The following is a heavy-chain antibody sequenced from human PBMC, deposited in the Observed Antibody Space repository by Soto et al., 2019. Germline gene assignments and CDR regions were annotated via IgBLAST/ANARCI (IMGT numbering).Heavy chain of an antibody. J-gene: IGHJ6*02. V-gene: IGHV1-18*01. CDR2: ISDYNGTT. Sequence: VELGQSGAEVRKPGASVKVSCKASDYTFSNYGLSWVRQAPGQGLEWLGWISDYNGTTHYAQNFKGRLIMTKDTSTRTAYMELRSLTLHDTAVHFCGRKCYYSGSGTSSPPRDYGMDVWGQGTTVTVSS. CDR1: DYTFSNYG. D-gene: IGHD3-10*01. CDR3: GRKCYYSGSGTSSPPRDYGMDV.